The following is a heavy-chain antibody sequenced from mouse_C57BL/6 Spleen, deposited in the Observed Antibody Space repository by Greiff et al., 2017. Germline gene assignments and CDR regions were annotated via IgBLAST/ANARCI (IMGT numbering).Heavy chain of an antibody. CDR1: GNTFTSYW. Sequence: QVQLQQPGAELVKPGASVKMSCKASGNTFTSYWITWVKQRPGQGLEWIGDIYPGSGSTNYNEKFKSKATLTVDTSSSTAYMQLSSLTSEDSAVYYCARRTYYGSSEFAYWGQGTLVTVSA. CDR3: ARRTYYGSSEFAY. CDR2: IYPGSGST. V-gene: IGHV1-55*01. D-gene: IGHD1-1*01. J-gene: IGHJ3*01.